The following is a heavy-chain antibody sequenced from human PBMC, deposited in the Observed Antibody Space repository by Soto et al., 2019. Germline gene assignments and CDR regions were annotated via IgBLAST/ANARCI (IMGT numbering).Heavy chain of an antibody. D-gene: IGHD2-21*02. J-gene: IGHJ6*02. Sequence: ETLSLTCTVSGGSISSYYWSWIRQPPGKGLEWIGYIYYSGSTNYNPSLKSRVTISVDTSKNQFSLQLSSVTAADTAVYFCAREDDGGDRDYYGLDVWGQGTTVTVSS. CDR3: AREDDGGDRDYYGLDV. CDR2: IYYSGST. V-gene: IGHV4-59*12. CDR1: GGSISSYY.